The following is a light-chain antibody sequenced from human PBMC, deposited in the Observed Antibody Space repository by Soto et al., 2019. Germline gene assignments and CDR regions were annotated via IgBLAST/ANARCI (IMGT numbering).Light chain of an antibody. CDR1: QNIRSS. V-gene: IGKV3-15*01. Sequence: EVVMTQSPASLAASPGERVTLSCRASQNIRSSLAWSQHRPGQAHRLILYDASTRATGIPPRFSGGGSGTEFTVTISSLKSEDFAISYCQQYDIWPPYTFGQGTKVDIK. CDR3: QQYDIWPPYT. J-gene: IGKJ2*01. CDR2: DAS.